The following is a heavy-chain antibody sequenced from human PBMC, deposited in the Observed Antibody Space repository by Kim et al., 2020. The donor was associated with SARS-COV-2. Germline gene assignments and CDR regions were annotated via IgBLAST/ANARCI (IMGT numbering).Heavy chain of an antibody. CDR3: ARCVKRITMFGVVGYWFDP. Sequence: ASVKVSCKASGYTFTSYDINWVRQATGQGLEWMGWMNPNSGNTGYAQKFQGRVTMTRNTSISTAYMELSSLRSEDTAVSYCARCVKRITMFGVVGYWFDPWGQGTLVTVSS. CDR1: GYTFTSYD. CDR2: MNPNSGNT. J-gene: IGHJ5*02. D-gene: IGHD3-3*01. V-gene: IGHV1-8*01.